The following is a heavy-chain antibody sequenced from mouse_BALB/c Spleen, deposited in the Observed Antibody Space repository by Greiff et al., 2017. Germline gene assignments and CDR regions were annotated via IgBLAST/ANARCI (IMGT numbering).Heavy chain of an antibody. J-gene: IGHJ4*01. Sequence: EVKVVESGGGLVKPGGSLKLSCAASGFTFSSYAMSWVRQSPEKRLEWVAEISSGGSYTYYPDTVTGRFTISRDNAKNTLYLEMSSLRSEDTAMYYCAREGVRRAMDYWGQGTSVTVSS. V-gene: IGHV5-9-4*01. CDR3: AREGVRRAMDY. CDR2: ISSGGSYT. CDR1: GFTFSSYA. D-gene: IGHD2-14*01.